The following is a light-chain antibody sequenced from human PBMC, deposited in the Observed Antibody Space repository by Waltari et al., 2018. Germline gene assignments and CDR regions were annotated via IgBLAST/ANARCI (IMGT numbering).Light chain of an antibody. CDR1: QSVGRTS. Sequence: IVLTQSPGTLSVSPGERVTLSCRASQSVGRTSGWYQQKPGQAPRLLMYGASIRATGIPDRCRGSGSGTHVSLAISRLGPEGFAVYECQHYVRLPVTFGQGNQVEIK. CDR3: QHYVRLPVT. CDR2: GAS. V-gene: IGKV3-20*01. J-gene: IGKJ1*01.